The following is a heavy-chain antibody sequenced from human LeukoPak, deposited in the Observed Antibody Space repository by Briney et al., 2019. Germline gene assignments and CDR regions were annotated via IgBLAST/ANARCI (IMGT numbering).Heavy chain of an antibody. D-gene: IGHD1-26*01. CDR1: GFTFSSYE. Sequence: PGGSLRLSCAASGFTFSSYEMNWVRQAPGKGLEWVSYISSSGSTIYYADSVKGRFTISRDNAKNSLYLQMNSLRAEDTAVYYCAKERNRGSHPNFDYWGQGTLV. V-gene: IGHV3-48*03. CDR2: ISSSGSTI. CDR3: AKERNRGSHPNFDY. J-gene: IGHJ4*02.